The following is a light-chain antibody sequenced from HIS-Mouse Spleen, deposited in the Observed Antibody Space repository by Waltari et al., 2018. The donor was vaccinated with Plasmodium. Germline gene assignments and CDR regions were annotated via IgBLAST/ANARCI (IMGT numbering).Light chain of an antibody. CDR3: VQGTHWPWT. CDR2: KVS. J-gene: IGKJ1*01. Sequence: DVVMTQSPLSLLVTLGQPAPISCRSSQSLVNSDGNTYLNWFQQRPGQSPRRLIYKVSNRDSGVPDRFSGSGSGTDFTLKISRVEAEDVGVYYCVQGTHWPWTFGQGTKVEIK. V-gene: IGKV2-30*01. CDR1: QSLVNSDGNTY.